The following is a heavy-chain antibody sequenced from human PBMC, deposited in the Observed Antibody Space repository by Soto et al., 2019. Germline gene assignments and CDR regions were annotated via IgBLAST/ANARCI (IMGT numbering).Heavy chain of an antibody. Sequence: VGSLRLSCAASGFTFSSYEMNWVRQAPGKGLEWVSYISSSGSTIYYADSVKGRFTISRDNAKNSLYLQMNSLRAEDTAVYYCASLSYDSSGYDDYWGQGTLVTVSS. CDR3: ASLSYDSSGYDDY. D-gene: IGHD3-22*01. CDR1: GFTFSSYE. V-gene: IGHV3-48*03. J-gene: IGHJ4*02. CDR2: ISSSGSTI.